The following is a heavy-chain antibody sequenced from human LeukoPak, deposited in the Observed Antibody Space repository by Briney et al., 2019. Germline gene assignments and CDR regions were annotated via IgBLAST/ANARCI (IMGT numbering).Heavy chain of an antibody. CDR1: GFSFSSYA. J-gene: IGHJ4*02. D-gene: IGHD3-10*01. CDR3: AKHYGSGTYYNYFTY. Sequence: PGRSLRLSCAASGFSFSSYALSWVRQAPGRGLEWVSAISDSGGRTYYADFVKGRFTISRDNSENTLFLQMSSLRAEDTATYYCAKHYGSGTYYNYFTYCGQGTLVSVSS. V-gene: IGHV3-23*01. CDR2: ISDSGGRT.